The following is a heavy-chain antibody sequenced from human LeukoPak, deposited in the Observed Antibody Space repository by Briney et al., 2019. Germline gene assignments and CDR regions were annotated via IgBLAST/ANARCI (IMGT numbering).Heavy chain of an antibody. J-gene: IGHJ4*02. CDR2: IYHAGST. CDR1: DYSVSSGYF. D-gene: IGHD4/OR15-4a*01. Sequence: NASETLSLTCSVSDYSVSSGYFWGWIRQPPGKGLEWIGSIYHAGSTNYNPSLKSRATISIDTSKNKFSLNLTSVTAADTAIYYCATERFSYGENDYWGQGILVTVSA. V-gene: IGHV4-38-2*02. CDR3: ATERFSYGENDY.